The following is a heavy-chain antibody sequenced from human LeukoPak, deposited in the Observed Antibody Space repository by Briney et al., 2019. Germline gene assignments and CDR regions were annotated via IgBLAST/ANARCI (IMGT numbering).Heavy chain of an antibody. CDR3: VRDSGYDRYYFDL. V-gene: IGHV3-30-3*01. CDR1: RFPFSWYA. Sequence: GTSLRLSCSASRFPFSWYAMHWVRQARGKGREWVAFVSIDGSQEYYADFVKGRFTISRDNSKDTLDLQMTSLRGDDTAVYYCVRDSGYDRYYFDLWGQGTLVIVSS. J-gene: IGHJ4*02. D-gene: IGHD5-12*01. CDR2: VSIDGSQE.